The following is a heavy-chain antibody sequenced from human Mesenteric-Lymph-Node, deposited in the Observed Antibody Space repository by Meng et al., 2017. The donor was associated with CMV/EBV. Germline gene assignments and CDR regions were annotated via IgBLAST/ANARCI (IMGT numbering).Heavy chain of an antibody. Sequence: GESLKISCAASGFRFSDSWMNWVRRAPGKGLEWVGRIKHRGTGGATEYAAAVKGRFTISRDDSRNSLSLQMSSLKTEDTGVYYCTAGLYNSGGVDSWGQGTLVTVSS. CDR3: TAGLYNSGGVDS. D-gene: IGHD2-15*01. J-gene: IGHJ4*02. CDR2: IKHRGTGGAT. V-gene: IGHV3-15*01. CDR1: GFRFSDSW.